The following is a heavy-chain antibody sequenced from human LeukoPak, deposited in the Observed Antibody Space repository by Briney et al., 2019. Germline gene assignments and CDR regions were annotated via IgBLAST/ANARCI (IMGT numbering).Heavy chain of an antibody. CDR3: ARAYSGSYFWFDP. Sequence: SETLSLTCTVSGGSTSSYYWSWIRQPPGKGLEWIGYIYYSGSTNYNPSLKSRFTISVDTSKNQFSLKLSSVTAADTAVYYCARAYSGSYFWFDPWGQGTLVTVSS. D-gene: IGHD1-26*01. CDR2: IYYSGST. CDR1: GGSTSSYY. J-gene: IGHJ5*02. V-gene: IGHV4-59*01.